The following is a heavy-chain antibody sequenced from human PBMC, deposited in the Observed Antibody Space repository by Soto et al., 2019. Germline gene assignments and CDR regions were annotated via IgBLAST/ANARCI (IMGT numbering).Heavy chain of an antibody. V-gene: IGHV1-18*01. CDR2: ISAYNGNT. CDR1: GYTFTSYG. CDR3: ARDCPITMVRGVMGHYYYGMDV. Sequence: RASVKVSCKASGYTFTSYGISWVRQAPGQGLEWMGWISAYNGNTNYAQKLQGRVTMTTDTSTSTAYMELRSLRSDDTAVYYCARDCPITMVRGVMGHYYYGMDVWGQGTTVTVSS. J-gene: IGHJ6*02. D-gene: IGHD3-10*01.